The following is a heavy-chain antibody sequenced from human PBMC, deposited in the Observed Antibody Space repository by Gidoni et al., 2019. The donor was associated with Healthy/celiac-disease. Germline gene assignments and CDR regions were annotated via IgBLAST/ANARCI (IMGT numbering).Heavy chain of an antibody. CDR1: GGSISSGSYS. J-gene: IGHJ4*02. CDR2: IYTSGST. D-gene: IGHD4-4*01. CDR3: ARDDFYSNFVY. Sequence: VQLQASGPGLVKPSQTLSLTCTVSGGSISSGSYSWSWIRQPAGKGLEWIGRIYTSGSTNYNPSLKSRVTISVDTSKNQFSLKLSSVTAADTAVYYCARDDFYSNFVYWGQGTLVTVSS. V-gene: IGHV4-61*02.